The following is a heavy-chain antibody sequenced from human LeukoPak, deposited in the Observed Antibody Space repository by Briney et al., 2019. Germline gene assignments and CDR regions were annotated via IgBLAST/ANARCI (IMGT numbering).Heavy chain of an antibody. Sequence: GGSLRLSCAASGFTFSSYGMHWVRQAPGKGLEWVAVISYDGSNKYYADSVKGRFTISRDNSKNTLYLQMNSLRAEDTAVYYCAIGGEFEFWGQGTLVIVSS. D-gene: IGHD3-10*01. CDR1: GFTFSSYG. CDR3: AIGGEFEF. CDR2: ISYDGSNK. V-gene: IGHV3-30*03. J-gene: IGHJ4*02.